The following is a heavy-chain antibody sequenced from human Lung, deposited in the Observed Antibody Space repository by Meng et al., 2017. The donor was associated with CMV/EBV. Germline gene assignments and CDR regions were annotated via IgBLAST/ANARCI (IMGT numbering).Heavy chain of an antibody. Sequence: LQGSGAGTVDAVGARSRLCPGSCGSVMSSNVCTWVRQPPGTGLEGIGEMYHSVSTNYNPSLKRRGSISVYKSKNQFSLKLSSVTAADTAVYYCASFPPPGKQWLVTDYWGQGTLVTVSS. V-gene: IGHV4-4*02. J-gene: IGHJ4*02. CDR2: MYHSVST. CDR1: CGSVMSSNV. D-gene: IGHD6-19*01. CDR3: ASFPPPGKQWLVTDY.